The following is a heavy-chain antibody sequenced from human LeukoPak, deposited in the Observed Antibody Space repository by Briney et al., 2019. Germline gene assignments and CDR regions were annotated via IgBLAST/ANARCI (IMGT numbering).Heavy chain of an antibody. J-gene: IGHJ3*02. CDR3: AKGGVRVLDAFDI. Sequence: GRSLRLSCAASGFTFDDYAMHWVRQAPGKGLEWVSGISWNSGSIGYADSVKGRFTISRDNAKNSLYLQMNSLRAEDTALYYCAKGGVRVLDAFDIWGQGTMVTVSS. D-gene: IGHD4-23*01. CDR2: ISWNSGSI. CDR1: GFTFDDYA. V-gene: IGHV3-9*01.